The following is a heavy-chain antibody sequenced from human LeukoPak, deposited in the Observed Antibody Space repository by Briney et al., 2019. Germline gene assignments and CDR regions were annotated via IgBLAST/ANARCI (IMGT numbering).Heavy chain of an antibody. D-gene: IGHD6-13*01. CDR1: GYTFTSYG. CDR3: ARGSGSSWYPAYYSTEYYFVY. J-gene: IGHJ4*02. Sequence: GASVKVSCKASGYTFTSYGISWVRQAPGQGLEWMGWISAYNGNTNYAQKLQGRVTMTTDTSTSTAYMELRSLRSDDTAVYYCARGSGSSWYPAYYSTEYYFVYWGQGTLVTVSS. V-gene: IGHV1-18*01. CDR2: ISAYNGNT.